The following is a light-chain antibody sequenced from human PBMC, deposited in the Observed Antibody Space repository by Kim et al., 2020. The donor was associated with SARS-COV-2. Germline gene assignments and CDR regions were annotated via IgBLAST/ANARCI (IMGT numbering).Light chain of an antibody. J-gene: IGKJ5*01. CDR3: QQRSNWPFT. Sequence: EIVLTQSPATLSLSPGERATLSCRASQSVSSYLAWYQQKPGHAPRLLIYDASNRATGIPARFSGSGSGTDFTLTISSLEPEDFAVYYCQQRSNWPFTFGQGTRLEIK. V-gene: IGKV3-11*01. CDR2: DAS. CDR1: QSVSSY.